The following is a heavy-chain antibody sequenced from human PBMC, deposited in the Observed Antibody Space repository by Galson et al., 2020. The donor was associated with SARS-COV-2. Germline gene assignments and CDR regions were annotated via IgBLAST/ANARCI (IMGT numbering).Heavy chain of an antibody. CDR3: ARDSSSWSPYLQY. CDR1: GSSISGSNW. Sequence: SETLSLTCAVSGSSISGSNWWTWVRQAPGKGMEWIGEIYHSGGASYNPSLRSRVTMSVDTSRNPFSLKVTSVTAAEAGVYYCARDSSSWSPYLQYWGQGTLVIVSS. V-gene: IGHV4-4*02. CDR2: IYHSGGA. J-gene: IGHJ1*01. D-gene: IGHD6-13*01.